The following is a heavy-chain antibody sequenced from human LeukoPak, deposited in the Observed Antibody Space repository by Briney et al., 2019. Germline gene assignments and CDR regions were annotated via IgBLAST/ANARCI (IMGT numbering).Heavy chain of an antibody. J-gene: IGHJ4*02. CDR1: GGSSSGYY. CDR2: INRGGST. D-gene: IGHD3-10*01. V-gene: IGHV4-34*01. Sequence: SETLSLTCAVSGGSSSGYYWSWIRQTPGKGLEWIGEINRGGSTNYNPSLKSRVTISVDTSKNQFSLRLNSVTAADTAVYYCARGYGSGSYFAYWGQGTLVTVSS. CDR3: ARGYGSGSYFAY.